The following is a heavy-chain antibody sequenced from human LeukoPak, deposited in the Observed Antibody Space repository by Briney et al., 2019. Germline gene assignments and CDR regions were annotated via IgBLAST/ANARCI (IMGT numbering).Heavy chain of an antibody. Sequence: ASVKVSCKASGYTFIGNYMHWVRQAPGQGLEWMGWINPNSGGTNYAQKFQGRVTMTRDTSISTAYMELSRLRSDDTAVYYCAVMSGYDDAFDIWGQGTMVTVSS. V-gene: IGHV1-2*02. J-gene: IGHJ3*02. D-gene: IGHD2-2*01. CDR2: INPNSGGT. CDR1: GYTFIGNY. CDR3: AVMSGYDDAFDI.